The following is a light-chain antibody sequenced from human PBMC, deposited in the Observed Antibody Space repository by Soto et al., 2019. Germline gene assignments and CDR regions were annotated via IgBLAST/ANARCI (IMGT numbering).Light chain of an antibody. Sequence: EIVMTQSPATLSVSPGARAPLSCRASQSVNTNLAWYPKIPGQAARLLIYGASTRATGLPARFSGSGSGTEFTLTISSLQSEDFAVYYCKQYNNWPPITFGQGTRLEI. CDR1: QSVNTN. CDR2: GAS. J-gene: IGKJ5*01. V-gene: IGKV3-15*01. CDR3: KQYNNWPPIT.